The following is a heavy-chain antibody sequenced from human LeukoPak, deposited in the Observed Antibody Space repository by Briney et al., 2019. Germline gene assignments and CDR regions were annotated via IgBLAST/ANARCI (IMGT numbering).Heavy chain of an antibody. J-gene: IGHJ5*01. CDR1: GGSISSSSYY. V-gene: IGHV4-39*07. CDR2: IYYSGST. Sequence: PSETLSLTCTVSGGSISSSSYYWGWIRQPPGKGLEWIGSIYYSGSTYYNPSLKSRVTISVDTSKNQFSLKLSSVTAADTAVYYCAREPRSSGWFDYWGQGTLVTVSS. D-gene: IGHD6-19*01. CDR3: AREPRSSGWFDY.